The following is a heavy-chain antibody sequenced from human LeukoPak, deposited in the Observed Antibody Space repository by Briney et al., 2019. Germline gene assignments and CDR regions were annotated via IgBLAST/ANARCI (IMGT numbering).Heavy chain of an antibody. J-gene: IGHJ3*02. CDR3: ARDKEWELSFAFDI. CDR1: GGSISSYY. D-gene: IGHD1-26*01. V-gene: IGHV4-4*07. CDR2: IYTSGST. Sequence: SETLSLTCTVSGGSISSYYWSWIRQPAGKGLDWIGRIYTSGSTNYNPSLKSRVTMSVDTSKNQFSLKLSSVTAADTAVYYCARDKEWELSFAFDIWGQGTMVTVSS.